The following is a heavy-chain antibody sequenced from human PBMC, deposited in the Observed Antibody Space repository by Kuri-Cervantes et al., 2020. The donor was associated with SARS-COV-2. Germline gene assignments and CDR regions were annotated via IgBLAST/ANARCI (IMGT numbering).Heavy chain of an antibody. D-gene: IGHD2-21*01. V-gene: IGHV4-39*07. CDR3: ARGGVVPVSFDY. CDR1: GGSISSSSYY. Sequence: ESLKISCTVSGGSISSSSYYWGWIRQPPGKGLEWIGSIYYSGSTYYNPSLKSRVTISVDTSKNQFSLKLSSVTAADTAVYYCARGGVVPVSFDYRGQGTLVTVSS. CDR2: IYYSGST. J-gene: IGHJ4*02.